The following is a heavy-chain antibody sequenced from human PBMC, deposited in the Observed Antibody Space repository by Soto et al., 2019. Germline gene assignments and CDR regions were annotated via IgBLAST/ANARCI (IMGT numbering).Heavy chain of an antibody. CDR3: ASYGDYGLDY. D-gene: IGHD4-17*01. CDR2: IYHSGST. CDR1: GGSISSGGYS. J-gene: IGHJ4*02. V-gene: IGHV4-30-2*01. Sequence: SETLSLTCAVSGGSISSGGYSWSWIRQPPGKGLEWIGYIYHSGSTYYNPSLKSRVTISVDRSKNQFSLKLSSVTAADTAVYYCASYGDYGLDYWGQGTLVTVSS.